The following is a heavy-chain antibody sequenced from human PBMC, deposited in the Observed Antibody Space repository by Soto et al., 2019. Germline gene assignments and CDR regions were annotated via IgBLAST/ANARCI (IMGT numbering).Heavy chain of an antibody. J-gene: IGHJ4*02. CDR1: GFMFSSYG. CDR2: IWYDGSNK. CDR3: ASSIC. Sequence: GGSLRLSCAASGFMFSSYGMHWVRQAPGKGLEWVAVIWYDGSNKNYADSVKGRFTITRDNSKNTLYLQMNSLRAEDTAVYYCASSICWGQGTLVTVPQ. V-gene: IGHV3-33*01.